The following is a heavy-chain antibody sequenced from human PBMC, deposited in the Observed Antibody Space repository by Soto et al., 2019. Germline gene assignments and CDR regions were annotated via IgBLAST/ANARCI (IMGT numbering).Heavy chain of an antibody. CDR3: ARDRVYQLQTNIYYYYGMDV. CDR1: GFTFSSYW. CDR2: IKQDGSEK. V-gene: IGHV3-7*03. D-gene: IGHD2-2*01. Sequence: PGGSLGLSCASSGFTFSSYWMSWVRQAPGKGLEWVANIKQDGSEKYYVDSVKGRFTISRDNAKNSLYLQMNSLRAEDTAVYYCARDRVYQLQTNIYYYYGMDVWGQGTTVTVAS. J-gene: IGHJ6*02.